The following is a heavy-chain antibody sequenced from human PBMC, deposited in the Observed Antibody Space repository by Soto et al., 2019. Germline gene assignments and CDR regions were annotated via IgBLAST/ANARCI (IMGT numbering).Heavy chain of an antibody. Sequence: SVKVSCKASGGTFSSYAISWVRQAPGQGLEWMGGIIPIFGTANYAQKFQGRVTITADESTSTAYMELSSLRSEDTAVYYCATYCSSTSCYIAPYTFDPWGQGTLVTVSS. CDR1: GGTFSSYA. D-gene: IGHD2-2*02. J-gene: IGHJ5*02. V-gene: IGHV1-69*13. CDR2: IIPIFGTA. CDR3: ATYCSSTSCYIAPYTFDP.